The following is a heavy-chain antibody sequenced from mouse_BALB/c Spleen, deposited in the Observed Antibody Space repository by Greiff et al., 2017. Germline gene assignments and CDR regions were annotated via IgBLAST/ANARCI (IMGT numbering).Heavy chain of an antibody. CDR1: GYTFTSYV. J-gene: IGHJ2*01. D-gene: IGHD2-14*01. Sequence: EVQGVESGPELVKPGASVKMSCKASGYTFTSYVMHWVKQKPGQGLEWIGYINPYNDGTKYNEKFKGKATLTSDKSSSTAYMELSSLTSEDSAVYYCARGDYRSYFDYWGQGTTLTVSS. CDR2: INPYNDGT. CDR3: ARGDYRSYFDY. V-gene: IGHV1-14*01.